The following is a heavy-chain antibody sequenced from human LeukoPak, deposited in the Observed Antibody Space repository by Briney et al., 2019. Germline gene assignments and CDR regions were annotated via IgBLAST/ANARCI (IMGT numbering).Heavy chain of an antibody. CDR2: IYYSGST. CDR1: GGSISSGDYY. V-gene: IGHV4-30-4*01. J-gene: IGHJ6*02. Sequence: PSQTLSLTCTVSGGSISSGDYYWSWIRQPPGKGLEWIGYIYYSGSTYYNPSLKGRVTISVDTSKNQFSLKLSSVTAADTAVYYCARDPVVVAALLPSYGMDVWGQGTTVTVSS. CDR3: ARDPVVVAALLPSYGMDV. D-gene: IGHD2-15*01.